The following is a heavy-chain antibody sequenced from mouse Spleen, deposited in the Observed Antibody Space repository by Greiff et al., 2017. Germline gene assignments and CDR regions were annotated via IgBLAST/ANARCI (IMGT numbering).Heavy chain of an antibody. CDR3: ARRATTVVPDY. D-gene: IGHD1-1*01. J-gene: IGHJ2*01. V-gene: IGHV1-59*01. CDR2: IDPSDSYT. CDR1: GYTFTSYW. Sequence: QVHVKQPGAELVRPGTSVKLSCKASGYTFTSYWMHWVKQRPGQGLERIGVIDPSDSYTNYNQKFKGKATLTVDTSSSTAYMQLSSLTSEDSAVYYCARRATTVVPDYWGQGTTLTVSS.